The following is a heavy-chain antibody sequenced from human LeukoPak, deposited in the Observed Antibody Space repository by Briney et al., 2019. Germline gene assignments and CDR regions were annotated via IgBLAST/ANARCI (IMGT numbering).Heavy chain of an antibody. V-gene: IGHV4-31*03. CDR2: IYYSGST. J-gene: IGHJ6*03. CDR1: GGSISSGGYY. D-gene: IGHD6-13*01. CDR3: ARERGSSSWPQDYYYYYYMDV. Sequence: SETLSLTCTVSGGSISSGGYYWSWIRPHPGKGLEWIGYIYYSGSTYYNPSLKSRVTISVDTSKNQFSLKLSSVTAADTAVYYCARERGSSSWPQDYYYYYYMDVWGKGTTVTVSS.